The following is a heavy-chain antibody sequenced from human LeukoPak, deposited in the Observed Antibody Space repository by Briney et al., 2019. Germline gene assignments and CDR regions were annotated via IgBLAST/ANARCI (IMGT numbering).Heavy chain of an antibody. V-gene: IGHV4-34*01. CDR2: INHSGRT. CDR3: ARTGGFFDGSGFYHQNPYFLQF. CDR1: GDSFIGYF. Sequence: PSETLSLTCAASGDSFIGYFWTWIRQPPGKGLEWIGDINHSGRTNYNPSLQKRVSISVDTSNNQFFLNLTSVTAADAAVYYCARTGGFFDGSGFYHQNPYFLQFWGPGVLVTVSS. D-gene: IGHD3-22*01. J-gene: IGHJ4*02.